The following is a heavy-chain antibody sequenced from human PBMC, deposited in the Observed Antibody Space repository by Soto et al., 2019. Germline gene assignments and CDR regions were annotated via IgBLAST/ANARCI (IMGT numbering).Heavy chain of an antibody. CDR2: IIPLSGTP. CDR1: GGTLSSYT. D-gene: IGHD5-12*01. CDR3: AREGFSGYCFAA. V-gene: IGHV1-69*13. J-gene: IGHJ4*02. Sequence: SVKVSCKASGGTLSSYTISWVRQATGQGLEWMGGIIPLSGTPYYAQKFQGRVTLTVDGSTNTAYMELSSLRSEDAAVYYCAREGFSGYCFAAWGQGTLVTVSS.